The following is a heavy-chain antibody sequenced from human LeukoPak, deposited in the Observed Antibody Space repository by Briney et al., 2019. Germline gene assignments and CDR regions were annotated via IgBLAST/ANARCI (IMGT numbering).Heavy chain of an antibody. Sequence: GGSLRLSCAASGFTFSDYYMSWIRQAPGKGLEWVSYISSSGSTIHYADSVKGRFTISRDNSKNTLYLQMNSLRAEDTAVYYCARDRHTLGVVITSRLTNWFDPWGQGTLVTVSS. CDR2: ISSSGSTI. CDR1: GFTFSDYY. V-gene: IGHV3-11*04. D-gene: IGHD3-3*01. CDR3: ARDRHTLGVVITSRLTNWFDP. J-gene: IGHJ5*02.